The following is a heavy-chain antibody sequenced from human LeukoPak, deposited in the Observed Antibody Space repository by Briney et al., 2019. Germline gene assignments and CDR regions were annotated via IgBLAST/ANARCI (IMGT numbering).Heavy chain of an antibody. Sequence: GGSLRLSCAASGFTFSSYAMSWVRQAPGKGLEWVSGILGSGAKTFYADSVRGRFTTSRDNSKNTLYLQMNNLRDDDTAVYYCAKVSWSRSDPDYWGQGTLVTVSS. CDR3: AKVSWSRSDPDY. V-gene: IGHV3-23*01. D-gene: IGHD3-3*01. CDR2: ILGSGAKT. J-gene: IGHJ4*02. CDR1: GFTFSSYA.